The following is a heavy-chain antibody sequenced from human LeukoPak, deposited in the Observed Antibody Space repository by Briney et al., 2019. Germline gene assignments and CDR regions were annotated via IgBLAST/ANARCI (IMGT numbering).Heavy chain of an antibody. D-gene: IGHD6-13*01. CDR3: AKESLAAAVSKGGYAFDI. CDR2: IRYDGSNK. CDR1: GFTFSSYG. V-gene: IGHV3-30*02. J-gene: IGHJ3*02. Sequence: PGGSLRLSCAASGFTFSSYGMHWVRQAPGKGLEWVAFIRYDGSNKYYADSVKGRFTISRDNSKNTLYLQMNSLRAEDTAVYYCAKESLAAAVSKGGYAFDIWGQGTMVTVSS.